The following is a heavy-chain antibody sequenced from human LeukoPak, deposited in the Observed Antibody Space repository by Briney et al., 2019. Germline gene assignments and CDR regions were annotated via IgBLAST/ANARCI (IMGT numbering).Heavy chain of an antibody. CDR2: MDPKSGTT. J-gene: IGHJ5*02. Sequence: ASVKVSCKASGYTFTGYYMHWVRQATGQGLEWMGWMDPKSGTTGYAQKFQGRVSMTRDTSISTAYLELSSLRSEDTAVYYCAKVDHYDSRDNWFDPWGQGTLVTVSS. V-gene: IGHV1-8*02. CDR3: AKVDHYDSRDNWFDP. CDR1: GYTFTGYY. D-gene: IGHD3-22*01.